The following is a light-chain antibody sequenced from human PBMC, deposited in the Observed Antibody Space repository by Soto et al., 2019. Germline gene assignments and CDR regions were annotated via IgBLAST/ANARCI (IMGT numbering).Light chain of an antibody. CDR3: QQYINWPLT. J-gene: IGKJ4*01. V-gene: IGKV3-15*01. CDR1: QSVRGN. CDR2: GAS. Sequence: EIVMTQSPATLSVSPGERATLSCRASQSVRGNLAWYQQKPGQAPRLLIYGASTRATDIPARFSGSGSETEFTLTISSLQSEDCAIYYCQQYINWPLTFGGGTKVEIK.